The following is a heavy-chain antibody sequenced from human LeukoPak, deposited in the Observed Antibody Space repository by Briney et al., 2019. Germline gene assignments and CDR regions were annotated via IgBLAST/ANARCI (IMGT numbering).Heavy chain of an antibody. CDR3: ARDLGAQTMVFFDP. CDR1: GYTFTSYY. Sequence: ASVKVSFKASGYTFTSYYIHWVRQAPGQGLEWMGIINPSGGGTNYAQKFQARVTITRDTSTSTVYMELSSLRSEDTAVYYCARDLGAQTMVFFDPWGQGALVTVSS. V-gene: IGHV1-46*01. CDR2: INPSGGGT. J-gene: IGHJ5*02. D-gene: IGHD4/OR15-4a*01.